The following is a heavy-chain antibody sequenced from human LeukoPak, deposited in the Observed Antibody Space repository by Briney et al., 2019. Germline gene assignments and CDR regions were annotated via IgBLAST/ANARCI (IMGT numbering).Heavy chain of an antibody. CDR1: GFTFSSYA. CDR3: ALPVVIAIGGDAFDI. V-gene: IGHV3-23*01. CDR2: ISGSGGST. J-gene: IGHJ3*02. Sequence: PGGSLRLSCAASGFTFSSYAMSWVRQAPGKGLEWGSAISGSGGSTYYADSVKGRFTISRDNSKNTLYLQMNSLRAEDTAVYYCALPVVIAIGGDAFDIWGQGTMVTVSS. D-gene: IGHD2-21*01.